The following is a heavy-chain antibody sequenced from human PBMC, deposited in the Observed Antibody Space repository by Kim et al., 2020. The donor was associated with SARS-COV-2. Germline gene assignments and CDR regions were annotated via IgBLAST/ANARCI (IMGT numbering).Heavy chain of an antibody. CDR1: GGSFSGYY. J-gene: IGHJ4*02. D-gene: IGHD3-9*01. CDR2: INHSGST. Sequence: SETLSLTCAVYGGSFSGYYWSWIRQPPGKGLEWIGEINHSGSTNYNPSLKSRVTISVDTSKNQFSLKLSSVTAADTAVYYCARGPFLTGYYKAPRAMSWGQGTLVTVSS. V-gene: IGHV4-34*01. CDR3: ARGPFLTGYYKAPRAMS.